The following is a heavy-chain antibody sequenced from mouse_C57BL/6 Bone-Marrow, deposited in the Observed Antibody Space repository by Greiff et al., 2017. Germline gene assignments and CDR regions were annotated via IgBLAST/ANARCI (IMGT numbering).Heavy chain of an antibody. CDR1: GFTFSSYG. V-gene: IGHV5-6*01. J-gene: IGHJ3*01. CDR3: ARPYDF. CDR2: ISSGGSYT. D-gene: IGHD2-4*01. Sequence: EVQVVESGGDLVKPGGSLKLSCAASGFTFSSYGMSWVRQTPDKRLEWVATISSGGSYTYYPDSVKGRFTISRDNAKNTLYLQMSSLKSEDTAMYYCARPYDFWGQGTLVTVSA.